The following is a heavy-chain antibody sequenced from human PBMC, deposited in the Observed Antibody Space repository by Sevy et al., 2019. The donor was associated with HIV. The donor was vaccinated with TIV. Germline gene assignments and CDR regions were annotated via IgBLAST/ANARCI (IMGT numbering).Heavy chain of an antibody. D-gene: IGHD6-13*01. Sequence: SETLSLTCTVSGGSISSYYWSWIRQLPGKGLEWIGYIYYSGSTNYNPSLKSRVTISVDTSKNQFSLKLSSVTAADTAVYYCARDSPIAAAGKDYYYYMDVWGKGTTVTVSS. CDR3: ARDSPIAAAGKDYYYYMDV. J-gene: IGHJ6*03. CDR1: GGSISSYY. CDR2: IYYSGST. V-gene: IGHV4-59*01.